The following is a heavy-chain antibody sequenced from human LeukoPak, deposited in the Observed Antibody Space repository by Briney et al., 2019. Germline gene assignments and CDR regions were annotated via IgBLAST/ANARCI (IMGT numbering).Heavy chain of an antibody. V-gene: IGHV3-48*01. J-gene: IGHJ6*03. Sequence: PGGSLRLSCAASGFTFSSYSMNWARQAPGKGLEWVSYISSSSSTIYYADSVKGRFTISRDNAKNSLYLQMNSLRAEDTAVYYCARVSIAVAGTVLDYYYYYMDVWGKGTTVTVSS. CDR3: ARVSIAVAGTVLDYYYYYMDV. D-gene: IGHD6-19*01. CDR1: GFTFSSYS. CDR2: ISSSSSTI.